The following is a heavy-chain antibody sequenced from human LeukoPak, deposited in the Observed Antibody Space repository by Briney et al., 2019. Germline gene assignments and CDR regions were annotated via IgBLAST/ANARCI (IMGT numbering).Heavy chain of an antibody. CDR3: AELGITMIGGV. D-gene: IGHD3-10*02. Sequence: GGSLRLSCAASGFTFSSYSMNWVRQAPGKGLEWVSSISSSSRSYIYYADSVKGRFTISRDNAKNSLYLHMNSLRAEDTAVYYCAELGITMIGGVWGKGTTVTISS. CDR2: ISSSSRSYI. CDR1: GFTFSSYS. V-gene: IGHV3-21*01. J-gene: IGHJ6*04.